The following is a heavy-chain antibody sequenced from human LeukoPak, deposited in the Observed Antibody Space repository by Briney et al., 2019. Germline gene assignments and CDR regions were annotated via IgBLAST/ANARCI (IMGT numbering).Heavy chain of an antibody. CDR3: ARDPRGGGYSYADDY. J-gene: IGHJ4*02. CDR2: ISSSSSYI. CDR1: GFTFSSYS. Sequence: GGSLRLSCAASGFTFSSYSMNWVRQAPGKGLDWVSSISSSSSYINYADSVKGRFTISRDNAKNSLYLQMNSLRAEDTAVYYCARDPRGGGYSYADDYWGQGTLVTVSS. D-gene: IGHD5-18*01. V-gene: IGHV3-21*01.